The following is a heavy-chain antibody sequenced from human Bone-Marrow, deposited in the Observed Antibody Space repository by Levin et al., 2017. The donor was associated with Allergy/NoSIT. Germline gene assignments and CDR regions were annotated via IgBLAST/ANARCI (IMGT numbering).Heavy chain of an antibody. CDR3: AAGRYDSSGSYYYYGMDV. CDR2: IVVGSGNT. CDR1: GFTFTSSA. Sequence: SVKVSCKASGFTFTSSAMQWVRQARGQRLEWIGWIVVGSGNTNYAQKFQERVTITRDMSTSTAYMELSSLRSEDTAVYYCAAGRYDSSGSYYYYGMDVWGQGTTVTVSS. D-gene: IGHD3-22*01. V-gene: IGHV1-58*02. J-gene: IGHJ6*02.